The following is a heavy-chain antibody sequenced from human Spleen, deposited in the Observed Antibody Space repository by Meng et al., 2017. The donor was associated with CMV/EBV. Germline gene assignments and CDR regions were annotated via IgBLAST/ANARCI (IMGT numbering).Heavy chain of an antibody. CDR2: IKRDGSEK. CDR3: AKGNRNSFDY. Sequence: GESLKISCAASGFSFSDYWMSWVRQSPGKGLEWVANIKRDGSEKYYVDSVKGRFTISRDNAKNTLYLQMKSLRAEDTAVYYCAKGNRNSFDYWGQGTLVTVSS. CDR1: GFSFSDYW. J-gene: IGHJ4*02. D-gene: IGHD3-16*02. V-gene: IGHV3-7*01.